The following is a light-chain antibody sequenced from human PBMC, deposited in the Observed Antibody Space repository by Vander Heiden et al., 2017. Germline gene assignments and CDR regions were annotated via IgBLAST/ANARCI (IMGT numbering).Light chain of an antibody. CDR3: QKYNSALWT. CDR2: AAS. Sequence: DIQMTQSPSSLSASVGDRVTITCRASQGISNYLAWYQQRPEKIPKLVIYAASTMQSGGPSRVSGSGSGTDFTLTISSLQPEDVATYYCQKYNSALWTFAQGTKVEIK. V-gene: IGKV1-27*01. CDR1: QGISNY. J-gene: IGKJ1*01.